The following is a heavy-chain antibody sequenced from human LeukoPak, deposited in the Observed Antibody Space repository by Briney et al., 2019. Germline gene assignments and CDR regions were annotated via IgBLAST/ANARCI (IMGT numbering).Heavy chain of an antibody. D-gene: IGHD6-13*01. J-gene: IGHJ3*02. V-gene: IGHV1-69*05. CDR1: GYTFTSYD. Sequence: GASVKVSCKASGYTFTSYDINWVRQATGQGLEWMGGIIPIFGTANYAQKFQGRVTITTDESTSTAYMELSSLRSEDTAVYYCARDVAAADPNDAFDIWGQGTMVTVSS. CDR3: ARDVAAADPNDAFDI. CDR2: IIPIFGTA.